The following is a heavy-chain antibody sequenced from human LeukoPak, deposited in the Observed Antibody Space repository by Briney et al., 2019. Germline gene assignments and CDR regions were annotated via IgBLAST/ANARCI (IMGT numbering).Heavy chain of an antibody. CDR1: GDSINSLDL. V-gene: IGHV4-4*02. CDR2: MYLSGTT. CDR3: AGLVGRYSSGLYYYYFDY. J-gene: IGHJ4*02. D-gene: IGHD3-22*01. Sequence: SGTLTLTCTVSGDSINSLDLWSWVRQPPGKGLEWIGEMYLSGTTHSNPSVKSRVTISIDKSKNQFFLNLSSVTAADTAVYYCAGLVGRYSSGLYYYYFDYWGQGTLVTVSS.